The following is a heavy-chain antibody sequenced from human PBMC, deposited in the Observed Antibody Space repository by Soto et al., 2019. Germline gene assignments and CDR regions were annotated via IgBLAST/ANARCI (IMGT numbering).Heavy chain of an antibody. J-gene: IGHJ4*02. CDR1: GFTFSSYG. D-gene: IGHD3-9*01. CDR2: ISYDGSNK. Sequence: QVQLVESGGGVVQPGRSLRLSCAASGFTFSSYGMHWVRQAPGKGLEWVAVISYDGSNKYYADSVKGRFTISRDNSKNPRYLQMNSLRAEDTAVYYCAKDDLRYFDWLLQTTPYYFDYWGQGTLVTVSS. V-gene: IGHV3-30*18. CDR3: AKDDLRYFDWLLQTTPYYFDY.